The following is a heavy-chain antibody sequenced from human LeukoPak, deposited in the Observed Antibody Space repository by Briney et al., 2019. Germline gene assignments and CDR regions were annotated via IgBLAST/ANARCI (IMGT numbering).Heavy chain of an antibody. D-gene: IGHD1-26*01. CDR3: AILGSTWFDP. CDR1: GFTFSSYA. Sequence: GGSLRLSCAASGFTFSSYAMSWVRQASGKGLEGVSAISGSGGSTYYADSVKGRFTISRDNSKNTLYLQMNSLRAEHPAVYYCAILGSTWFDPWGQGTMVTVSS. J-gene: IGHJ5*02. V-gene: IGHV3-23*01. CDR2: ISGSGGST.